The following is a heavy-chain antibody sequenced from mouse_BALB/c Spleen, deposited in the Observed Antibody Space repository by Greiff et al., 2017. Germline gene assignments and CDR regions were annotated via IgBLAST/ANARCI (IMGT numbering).Heavy chain of an antibody. CDR2: ILPGSGST. Sequence: VQLQQSGAELMKPGASVKISCKATGYTFSSYWIEWVKQRPGHGLEWIGEILPGSGSTNYNEKFKGKATFTADTSSNTAYMQLSSLTSEDSAVYYCALYGYEGYAMDYWGQGTSVTVSS. CDR3: ALYGYEGYAMDY. CDR1: GYTFSSYW. V-gene: IGHV1-9*01. J-gene: IGHJ4*01. D-gene: IGHD2-2*01.